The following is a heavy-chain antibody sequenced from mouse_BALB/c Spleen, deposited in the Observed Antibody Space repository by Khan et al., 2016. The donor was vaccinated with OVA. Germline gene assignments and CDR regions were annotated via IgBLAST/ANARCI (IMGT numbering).Heavy chain of an antibody. D-gene: IGHD2-3*01. Sequence: QVQLKQSGTELARPGASVKLSCKASDYTFTDYYITWVKQRTGQGLEWIGEIYPGSGNTYYNEKFRGKATLTADKSSNTAYMQLSSLTSEDSAVYFCARMDTTSLDYWGQGTTLTVSS. CDR2: IYPGSGNT. CDR3: ARMDTTSLDY. V-gene: IGHV1-77*01. J-gene: IGHJ2*01. CDR1: DYTFTDYY.